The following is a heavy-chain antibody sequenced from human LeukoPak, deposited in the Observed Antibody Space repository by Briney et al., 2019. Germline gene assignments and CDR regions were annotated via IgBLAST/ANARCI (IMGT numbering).Heavy chain of an antibody. Sequence: SVKVSCKASGGTFSSYAISWVRQAPGQGLEWMGRIIPILGIANYAQKFQGRVTITADKSASTAYMELSSLRSEDTAVYSCARSELLWFGETNYYYYGMDVWGQGTTVTVSS. J-gene: IGHJ6*02. CDR3: ARSELLWFGETNYYYYGMDV. CDR1: GGTFSSYA. D-gene: IGHD3-10*01. CDR2: IIPILGIA. V-gene: IGHV1-69*04.